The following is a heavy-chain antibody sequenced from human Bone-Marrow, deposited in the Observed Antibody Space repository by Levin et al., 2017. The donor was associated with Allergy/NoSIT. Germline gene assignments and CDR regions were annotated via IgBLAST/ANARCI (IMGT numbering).Heavy chain of an antibody. CDR3: ARDLSSSSRYFYYYMDV. D-gene: IGHD6-6*01. Sequence: SQTLSLTCAISGDRVSSNSAAWNWIRQSPSRGLEWLGRTYYRSKWYNDYAISVKSRITINPDTSKNQFSLQLNSVTPEDTAVYYCARDLSSSSRYFYYYMDVWGKGTTVTVSS. CDR1: GDRVSSNSAA. J-gene: IGHJ6*03. V-gene: IGHV6-1*01. CDR2: TYYRSKWYN.